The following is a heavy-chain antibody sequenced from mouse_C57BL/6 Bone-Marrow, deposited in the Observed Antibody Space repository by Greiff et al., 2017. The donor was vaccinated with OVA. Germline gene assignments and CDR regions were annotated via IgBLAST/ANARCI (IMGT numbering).Heavy chain of an antibody. J-gene: IGHJ4*01. D-gene: IGHD2-3*01. Sequence: VQLQQPGAELVMPGASVKLSCKASGYTFTSYWMHWVKQRPGQGLAWIGEIDPSDSYTNYNQKFKGKSTLTVDKSSSTAYMQLSSLTSEDSAVYYCARRDGYYLYYAMDYWGQGTSVTVSS. CDR3: ARRDGYYLYYAMDY. V-gene: IGHV1-69*01. CDR1: GYTFTSYW. CDR2: IDPSDSYT.